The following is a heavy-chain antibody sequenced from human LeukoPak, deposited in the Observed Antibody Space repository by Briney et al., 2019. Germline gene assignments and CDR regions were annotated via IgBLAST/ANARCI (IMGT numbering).Heavy chain of an antibody. CDR3: ARTLGYCSSTSCRYFDY. J-gene: IGHJ4*02. D-gene: IGHD2-2*01. CDR2: INPSGGST. CDR1: GYTFTSYY. Sequence: ASVKVSCKASGYTFTSYYMHWVRQAPGQGLEWMGIINPSGGSTSYAQKFQGRVTMTRDTSTSTVYMELSSLRSEDTAVYYCARTLGYCSSTSCRYFDYWGQGTLVTVPS. V-gene: IGHV1-46*01.